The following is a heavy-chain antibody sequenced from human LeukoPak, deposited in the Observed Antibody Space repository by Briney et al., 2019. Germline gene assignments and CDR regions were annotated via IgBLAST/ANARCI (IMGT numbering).Heavy chain of an antibody. CDR2: IHYTGST. Sequence: SETLSLTCTVSGGSISSYYWSWIRQPPRKGLQWIGYIHYTGSTNYNPSLKSRVTISVDTSKNQFSLKLSSVTAADTAVYYCARDLTTDYWGQGTLVTVSS. D-gene: IGHD3-22*01. CDR1: GGSISSYY. CDR3: ARDLTTDY. J-gene: IGHJ4*02. V-gene: IGHV4-59*12.